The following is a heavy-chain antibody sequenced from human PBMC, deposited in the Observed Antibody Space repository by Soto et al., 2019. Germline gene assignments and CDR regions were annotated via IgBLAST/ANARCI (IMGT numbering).Heavy chain of an antibody. D-gene: IGHD6-6*01. CDR3: ARDVLYSTSRIDS. Sequence: QVQLQESGPGLVKPSQTLSLTCTVSGGSISSGDYYWSWIRQPPGTGLEWIGYIYYSGSTYYTPSLRSRVTISVDTSKNQFSLKLSSVTAADTAVYYCARDVLYSTSRIDSWGQGTLVTVSS. J-gene: IGHJ4*02. V-gene: IGHV4-30-4*01. CDR1: GGSISSGDYY. CDR2: IYYSGST.